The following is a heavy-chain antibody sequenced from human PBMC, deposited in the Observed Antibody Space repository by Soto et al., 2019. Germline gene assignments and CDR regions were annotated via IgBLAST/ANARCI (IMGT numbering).Heavy chain of an antibody. J-gene: IGHJ4*02. V-gene: IGHV3-48*02. Sequence: EVQLVESGGGLVQPGGSLRLSCAASGFTFSSYSMNWVRQAPGKGLEWVSYISSRSSTIYYADSVKGRFTISRDNAKNSLYLQMNSLRDEDTAVYYCARQGAWKVVTANDYWGQGTLVTVSS. CDR3: ARQGAWKVVTANDY. CDR1: GFTFSSYS. CDR2: ISSRSSTI. D-gene: IGHD2-21*02.